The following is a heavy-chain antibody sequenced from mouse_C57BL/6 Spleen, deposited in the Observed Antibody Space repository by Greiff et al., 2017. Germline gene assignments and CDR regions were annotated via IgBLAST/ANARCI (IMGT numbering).Heavy chain of an antibody. Sequence: QVQLQQPGAELVKPGASVKLSCKASGYTFTSYWMHWVKQRPGQGLEWIGMIHPNSGSTNYNEKFKSKATLTVDKSSSTAYMQLSSLTSEDSAVYSCARAGYGRGYAMDYWGQGTSVTVSS. J-gene: IGHJ4*01. CDR3: ARAGYGRGYAMDY. D-gene: IGHD1-1*02. CDR1: GYTFTSYW. V-gene: IGHV1-64*01. CDR2: IHPNSGST.